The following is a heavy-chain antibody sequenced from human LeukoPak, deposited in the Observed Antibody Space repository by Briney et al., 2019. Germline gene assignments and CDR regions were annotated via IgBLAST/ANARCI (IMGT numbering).Heavy chain of an antibody. J-gene: IGHJ6*04. D-gene: IGHD3-10*01. V-gene: IGHV1-69*01. Sequence: SVKVSCEASGGTFSSYAISWVRQAPGQGLEWMGGIIPIFGTANYAQKFQGRVTITADESTSTAYMELSSLRSEDTAVYYCARERKGSGSYRYGMDVWGKGTTVTVSS. CDR1: GGTFSSYA. CDR2: IIPIFGTA. CDR3: ARERKGSGSYRYGMDV.